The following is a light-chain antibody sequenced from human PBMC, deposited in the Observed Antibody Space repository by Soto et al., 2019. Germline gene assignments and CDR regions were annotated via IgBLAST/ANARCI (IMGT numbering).Light chain of an antibody. V-gene: IGLV2-8*01. Sequence: QSALTQPPSASGSPGQSVTIASTGTSGNNYVSWYEQHPGKAPKLIIYEVTKRPSGVPARFSGSKSGNTASLTVSGLQAEDEADYYCSSYVDSNNLLFGTGTKLTVL. CDR2: EVT. CDR3: SSYVDSNNLL. CDR1: SGNNY. J-gene: IGLJ1*01.